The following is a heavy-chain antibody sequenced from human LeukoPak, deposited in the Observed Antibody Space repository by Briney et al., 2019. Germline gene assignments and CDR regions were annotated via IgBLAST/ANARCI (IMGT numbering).Heavy chain of an antibody. CDR1: GYTFTSYA. CDR3: ARDPHYYDSSGDDPKERFDY. CDR2: INAGNGNT. D-gene: IGHD3-22*01. J-gene: IGHJ4*02. V-gene: IGHV1-3*01. Sequence: ASVKVSCKASGYTFTSYAMHWVRQAPGQRLEWMGWINAGNGNTKYSQKLQGRVTMTTDTSTSTAYMELRSLRSDDTAVYYCARDPHYYDSSGDDPKERFDYWGQGTLVTVSS.